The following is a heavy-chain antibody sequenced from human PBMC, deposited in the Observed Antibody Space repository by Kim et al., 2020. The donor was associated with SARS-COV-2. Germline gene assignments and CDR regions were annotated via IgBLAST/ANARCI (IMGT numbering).Heavy chain of an antibody. V-gene: IGHV1-69*01. D-gene: IGHD3-9*01. Sequence: KFQGRVTITADESTSTAYMELSSLRSEDTAVYYCARGSHDILTGYYSPDYWGQGTLVTVSS. CDR3: ARGSHDILTGYYSPDY. J-gene: IGHJ4*02.